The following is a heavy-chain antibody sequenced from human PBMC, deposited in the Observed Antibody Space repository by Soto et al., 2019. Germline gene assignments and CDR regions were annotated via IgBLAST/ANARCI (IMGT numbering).Heavy chain of an antibody. Sequence: SSVKVSCKASGYTFTRSGISWVRQAPGQGLEWMGWISTYNGDTNYAQTFQGRVTMTTDTSTSTVHMEVRSLRSDDTAVYYCAREGVAPSSYYGLDVWGQGTPVTGSS. CDR1: GYTFTRSG. D-gene: IGHD5-12*01. CDR2: ISTYNGDT. CDR3: AREGVAPSSYYGLDV. J-gene: IGHJ6*02. V-gene: IGHV1-18*01.